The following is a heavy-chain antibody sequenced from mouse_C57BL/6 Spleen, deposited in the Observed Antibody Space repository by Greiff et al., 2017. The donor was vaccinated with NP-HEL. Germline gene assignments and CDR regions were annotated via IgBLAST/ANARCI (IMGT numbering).Heavy chain of an antibody. CDR1: GYTFTSYW. V-gene: IGHV1-55*01. D-gene: IGHD4-1*01. J-gene: IGHJ1*03. CDR2: IYPGSGST. CDR3: ASWGRGDWYFDV. Sequence: QVQLQQPGAELVKPGASVKMSCKASGYTFTSYWITWVKQRPGQGLEWIGDIYPGSGSTNYNEKFKSKATLTVDTSSSTAYMQLSSLTSEDSAVYYCASWGRGDWYFDVWGTGTTVTVSS.